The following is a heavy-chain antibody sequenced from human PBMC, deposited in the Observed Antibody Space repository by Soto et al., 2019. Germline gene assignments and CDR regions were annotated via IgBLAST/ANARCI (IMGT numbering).Heavy chain of an antibody. CDR2: ISSTSATI. CDR1: GFAFSSYE. D-gene: IGHD3-10*01. V-gene: IGHV3-48*03. Sequence: PGGSLRLSCTASGFAFSSYEMNWVRQAPGRGPEWVSYISSTSATIHYVDSVKGRFTISRENAKNSVYLQMNSLRAEDSAIYYCASAAGIMTRGFHGMDVWGQGHTV. CDR3: ASAAGIMTRGFHGMDV. J-gene: IGHJ6*02.